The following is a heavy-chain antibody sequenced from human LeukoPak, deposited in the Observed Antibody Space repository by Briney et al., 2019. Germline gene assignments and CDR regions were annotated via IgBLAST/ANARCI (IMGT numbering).Heavy chain of an antibody. D-gene: IGHD1-26*01. Sequence: SETLSLTCTVSGGSISSYCWSWIRQPPGKGLEWIGYIYYSGSTNYNPSLKSRVTISVDTSKNQFSLKLSSVTAADTAVYYCAAGAAQGAFDIWGQGTMVTVSS. CDR3: AAGAAQGAFDI. J-gene: IGHJ3*02. V-gene: IGHV4-59*01. CDR1: GGSISSYC. CDR2: IYYSGST.